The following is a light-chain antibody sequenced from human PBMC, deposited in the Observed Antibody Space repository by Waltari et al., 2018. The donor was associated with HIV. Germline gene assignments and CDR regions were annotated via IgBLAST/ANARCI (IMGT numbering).Light chain of an antibody. CDR3: AAWDDNVNGL. Sequence: QSLLIQPPSASGTAGQRVTISCSGRRSSIGSNSVTWYQQLPVAAPTLLLCNNNQRPAGCPDRFSGSKSGTSASLAISGLQSEYEGDYYCAAWDDNVNGLFGGGTKLTVL. CDR1: RSSIGSNS. V-gene: IGLV1-44*01. J-gene: IGLJ2*01. CDR2: NNN.